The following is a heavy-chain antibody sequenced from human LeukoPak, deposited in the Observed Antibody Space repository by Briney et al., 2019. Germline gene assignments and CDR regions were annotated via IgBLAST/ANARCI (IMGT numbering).Heavy chain of an antibody. Sequence: SETLSLTCTVSGGSISSYYWCWIRQPAGKGLEWIGRIYTSGSTNYNPSLKSRVTMSVDTSKNQFSLKLSSVTAADTAVYYCARDRALWYDYGILDYWGQGTLVTVSS. CDR3: ARDRALWYDYGILDY. J-gene: IGHJ4*02. CDR1: GGSISSYY. D-gene: IGHD4-17*01. CDR2: IYTSGST. V-gene: IGHV4-4*07.